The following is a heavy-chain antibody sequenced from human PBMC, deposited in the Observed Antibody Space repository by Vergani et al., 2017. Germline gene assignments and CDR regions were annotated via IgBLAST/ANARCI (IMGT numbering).Heavy chain of an antibody. CDR1: GGSFSGYY. V-gene: IGHV4-34*01. CDR3: ARPNRRYCSGGSCYASRYFQH. CDR2: INHSGST. D-gene: IGHD2-15*01. J-gene: IGHJ1*01. Sequence: QVQLQQWGAGLLKPSETLSLTCAVYGGSFSGYYWSWIRQPPGKGLEWIGEINHSGSTNYNPSLKSRVTISVDTSKNQFSLKLSSLTAADTAVYYCARPNRRYCSGGSCYASRYFQHWGQGTLVTVSS.